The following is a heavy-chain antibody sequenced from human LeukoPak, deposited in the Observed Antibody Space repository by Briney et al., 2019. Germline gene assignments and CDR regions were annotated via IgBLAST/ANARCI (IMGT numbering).Heavy chain of an antibody. J-gene: IGHJ5*02. CDR1: GGSISSYY. V-gene: IGHV4-4*09. CDR2: IYTSGST. CDR3: ARQDYGDGGWFDP. Sequence: PSETLSLTCTVSGGSISSYYWSWIRQPPGKGLEWIGYIYTSGSTNYNPSLKSRVTISVDTSKNQFSLKLSSVTAADTAVYYCARQDYGDGGWFDPWGQGTLVTVSS. D-gene: IGHD4-17*01.